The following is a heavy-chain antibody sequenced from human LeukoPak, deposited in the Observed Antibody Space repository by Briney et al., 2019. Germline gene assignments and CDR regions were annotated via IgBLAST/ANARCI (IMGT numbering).Heavy chain of an antibody. D-gene: IGHD5-12*01. CDR1: GGSFSGYY. V-gene: IGHV4-34*01. Sequence: SETLSLTCAVYGGSFSGYYWSWIRRPPGKGLEWIGEINHSGSTNYNPSLKSRVTISVDTSKNQFSLKLSSVTAADTAVYYCARRVGYSGYDYWGQGTLVTVSS. CDR3: ARRVGYSGYDY. CDR2: INHSGST. J-gene: IGHJ4*02.